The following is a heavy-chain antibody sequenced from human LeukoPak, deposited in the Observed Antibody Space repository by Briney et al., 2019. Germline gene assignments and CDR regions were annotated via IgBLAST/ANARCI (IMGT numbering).Heavy chain of an antibody. Sequence: PSETLSLTCTDSGGSISHYYWSWIRQPPGKGLEWIGYIYYSGTTNYNPSLKSRVTISVDTSKNQFSLKLSSVTAADTAVYYCAREDPQTKVPEGMDVWGQGTTVTVSS. CDR3: AREDPQTKVPEGMDV. J-gene: IGHJ6*02. CDR2: IYYSGTT. CDR1: GGSISHYY. V-gene: IGHV4-59*01. D-gene: IGHD4/OR15-4a*01.